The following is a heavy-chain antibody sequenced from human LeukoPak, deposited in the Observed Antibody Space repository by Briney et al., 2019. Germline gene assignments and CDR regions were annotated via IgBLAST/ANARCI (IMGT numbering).Heavy chain of an antibody. CDR3: ASHPREQLNYYMDV. V-gene: IGHV1-69*05. Sequence: SVKVSCKASGGTFSSYAISWVRQAPGQGLEWMGGIIPIFGTANYAQKFQGRVTITTDESTSTAYVELSSLRSEDTAVYYCASHPREQLNYYMDVWGKGTTVTVSS. D-gene: IGHD1-26*01. J-gene: IGHJ6*03. CDR1: GGTFSSYA. CDR2: IIPIFGTA.